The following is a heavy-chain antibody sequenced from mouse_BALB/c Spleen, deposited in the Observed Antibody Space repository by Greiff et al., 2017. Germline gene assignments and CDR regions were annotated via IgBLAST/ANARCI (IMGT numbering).Heavy chain of an antibody. Sequence: VQLQHSGAELVKPGASVKLSCTASGFNIKDTYMHWVKQRPEQGLEWIGRIDPANGNTKYDPKFQGKATITADTSSNTAYLQLSSLTSEDTAVYYCARSLLRLVAMDYWGQGTSVTVSS. D-gene: IGHD1-2*01. CDR1: GFNIKDTY. CDR2: IDPANGNT. CDR3: ARSLLRLVAMDY. V-gene: IGHV14-3*02. J-gene: IGHJ4*01.